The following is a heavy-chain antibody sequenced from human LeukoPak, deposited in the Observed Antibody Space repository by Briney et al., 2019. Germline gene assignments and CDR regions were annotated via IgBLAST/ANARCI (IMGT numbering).Heavy chain of an antibody. CDR2: ISWNSGSI. V-gene: IGHV3-9*01. CDR1: GFTFDDYA. Sequence: PGRSLRLSCAASGFTFDDYAVHWVRQAPGKGLEWVSGISWNSGSIGYADSVKGRFTISRDNSKNTLYLQMNSLRAEDTAVYYCARGVIPDYWVQGTLVAVSS. D-gene: IGHD3-16*02. J-gene: IGHJ4*02. CDR3: ARGVIPDY.